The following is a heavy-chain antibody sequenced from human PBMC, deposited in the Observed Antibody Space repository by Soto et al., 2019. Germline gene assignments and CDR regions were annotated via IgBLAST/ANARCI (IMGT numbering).Heavy chain of an antibody. CDR2: INPSGGST. V-gene: IGHV1-46*01. CDR3: ARERVANYYYGMDV. J-gene: IGHJ6*02. CDR1: GYTFTSYY. Sequence: QVQLVQSGAEVKKPGASVKVSCKASGYTFTSYYMHWVRQAPGQGLEWMGIINPSGGSTSYAQKYQGRVTXXRXTXXSTVYMELSSLRSEDTAVYYCARERVANYYYGMDVWGQGTTVTVSS. D-gene: IGHD2-15*01.